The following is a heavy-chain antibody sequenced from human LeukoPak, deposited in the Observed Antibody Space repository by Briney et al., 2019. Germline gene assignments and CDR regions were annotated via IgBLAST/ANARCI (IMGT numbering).Heavy chain of an antibody. J-gene: IGHJ6*02. CDR2: ISSRGSTI. CDR3: ARTWGMDV. Sequence: GGSLRLSCAASGFTFNTYEMNWVRQAPGKGLEWVSYISSRGSTIYYADSVKGRFTISRDNAKNSLYLQINSLRAEDTAVYYCARTWGMDVWGQGTTVTVS. V-gene: IGHV3-48*03. CDR1: GFTFNTYE.